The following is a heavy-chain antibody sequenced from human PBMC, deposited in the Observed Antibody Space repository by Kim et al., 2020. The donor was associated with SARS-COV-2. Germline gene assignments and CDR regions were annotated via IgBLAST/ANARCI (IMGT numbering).Heavy chain of an antibody. CDR3: ARRYCSGGSCHYGMDV. D-gene: IGHD2-15*01. V-gene: IGHV5-51*01. J-gene: IGHJ6*02. Sequence: GESLKISCKGSGYSFTSYWIGWVRQMPGKGLEWMGIIYPGDSDTRYSPSFQGQVTISADKSISTAYLQWSSLKASDTAMYYCARRYCSGGSCHYGMDVWGQGTTVTVSS. CDR2: IYPGDSDT. CDR1: GYSFTSYW.